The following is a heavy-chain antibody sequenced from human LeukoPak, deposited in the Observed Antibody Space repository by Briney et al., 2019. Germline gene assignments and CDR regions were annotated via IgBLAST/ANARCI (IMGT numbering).Heavy chain of an antibody. CDR2: IKSKTDGGTT. Sequence: GGSLRLSCAASGVSLINAWMSCVRHAPGRGVEWVSRIKSKTDGGTTDYVAPVKGRFTISRDDSKGTLYLQMNSLKTEDTAVYYCTTLRSTWGYWGQGTLVTVSS. D-gene: IGHD7-27*01. CDR1: GVSLINAW. CDR3: TTLRSTWGY. J-gene: IGHJ4*02. V-gene: IGHV3-15*01.